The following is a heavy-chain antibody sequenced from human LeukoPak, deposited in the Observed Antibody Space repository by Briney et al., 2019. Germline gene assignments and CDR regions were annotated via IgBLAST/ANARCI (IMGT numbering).Heavy chain of an antibody. CDR3: ARSPPQGRAHL. CDR1: GFTFSSYS. Sequence: GGSLRLSCAASGFTFSSYSMNWVRQAPGKGLEWVSYISSSSSTIYYADSVKGRFTISRDNAKNSLYLQMNSLRAEDTAVYYCARSPPQGRAHLWGQGTMVTVSS. V-gene: IGHV3-48*01. CDR2: ISSSSSTI. J-gene: IGHJ3*01.